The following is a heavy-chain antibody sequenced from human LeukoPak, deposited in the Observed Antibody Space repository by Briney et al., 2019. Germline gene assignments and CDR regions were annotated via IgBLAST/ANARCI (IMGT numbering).Heavy chain of an antibody. CDR3: ATDSGIAAAGSYFQH. V-gene: IGHV4-34*01. CDR2: INHSGST. Sequence: SETLSLTCAVYGGSFSGYYWCWIRQPPGKGLEWIGEINHSGSTNYNPSLKSRVTISVDTSKNQFSLKLSSVTAADTAVYYCATDSGIAAAGSYFQHWGQGTLVTVSS. D-gene: IGHD6-13*01. J-gene: IGHJ1*01. CDR1: GGSFSGYY.